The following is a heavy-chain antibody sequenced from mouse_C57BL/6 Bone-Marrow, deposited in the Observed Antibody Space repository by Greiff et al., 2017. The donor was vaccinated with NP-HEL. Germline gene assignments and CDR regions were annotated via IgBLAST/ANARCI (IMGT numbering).Heavy chain of an antibody. Sequence: VKLMESGAELARPGASVKLSCKASGYTFTSYGISWVKQRPGQGLEWIGEIYPRSGNTYYNEKFKGKATLTADKSSSTAYMELRSLTSEDSAVYFCARLESYDGYWYYAMDYWGQGTSVTVSS. CDR3: ARLESYDGYWYYAMDY. V-gene: IGHV1-81*01. D-gene: IGHD2-3*01. J-gene: IGHJ4*01. CDR2: IYPRSGNT. CDR1: GYTFTSYG.